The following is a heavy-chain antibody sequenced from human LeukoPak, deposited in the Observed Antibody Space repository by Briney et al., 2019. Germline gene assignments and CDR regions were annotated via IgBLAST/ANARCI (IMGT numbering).Heavy chain of an antibody. D-gene: IGHD3-3*01. CDR3: ARHTWSGLVY. J-gene: IGHJ4*02. Sequence: SETLSLTCTVSGGSISSYYWSWLRQPPGKGLEWIGYIYYSGSTNYNPSLKSRVTISVDTSKNQFSLKLSSVTAADTAVYYCARHTWSGLVYWGQGTLVTVSS. CDR2: IYYSGST. CDR1: GGSISSYY. V-gene: IGHV4-59*08.